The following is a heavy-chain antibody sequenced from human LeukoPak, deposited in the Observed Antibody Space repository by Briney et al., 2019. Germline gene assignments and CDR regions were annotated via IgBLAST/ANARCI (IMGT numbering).Heavy chain of an antibody. D-gene: IGHD6-19*01. CDR1: GYGFTGYC. V-gene: IGHV1-2*02. CDR2: INPKSGGT. Sequence: ASVKVSCKASGYGFTGYCMHWVRQAPGQGLEWMGWINPKSGGTNYAQKFQGRVTMTRDTSISTTYMELSRLRSDDTAVYYCARDLGISGWYAPPLGYFDYWGQGTLVTVSS. CDR3: ARDLGISGWYAPPLGYFDY. J-gene: IGHJ4*02.